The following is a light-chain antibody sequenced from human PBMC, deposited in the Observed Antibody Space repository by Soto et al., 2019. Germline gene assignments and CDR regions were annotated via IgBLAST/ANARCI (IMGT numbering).Light chain of an antibody. V-gene: IGKV3-20*01. CDR2: GAS. CDR3: QQYGSSPRT. Sequence: EIVLTQSPGTMPWSPGERATLSRRASQSVSSTYLAWNQQKPGQAPRLLIYGASSRPTGIPDRFSGSGSGTDFSLTISRLEPEDFAVYYCQQYGSSPRTFGQGTKVEIK. CDR1: QSVSSTY. J-gene: IGKJ1*01.